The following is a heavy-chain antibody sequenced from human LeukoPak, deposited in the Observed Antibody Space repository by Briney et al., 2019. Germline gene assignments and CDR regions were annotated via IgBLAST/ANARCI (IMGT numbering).Heavy chain of an antibody. V-gene: IGHV4-34*01. D-gene: IGHD4/OR15-4a*01. Sequence: TLSLTCAVYGGSFSGYYWSWIRQPPGKGLEWIGEINHSGSTNYNPSLKSRVTISVDTSKNQFSLKLSSVTAADTAVYYCARGMGALGYYYYGMDVWGQGTTVTVSS. J-gene: IGHJ6*02. CDR2: INHSGST. CDR1: GGSFSGYY. CDR3: ARGMGALGYYYYGMDV.